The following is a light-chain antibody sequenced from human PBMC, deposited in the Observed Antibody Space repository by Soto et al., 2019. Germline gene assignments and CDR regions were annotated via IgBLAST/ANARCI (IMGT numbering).Light chain of an antibody. CDR2: EAS. CDR1: ESINKW. J-gene: IGKJ1*01. Sequence: DSHMTQSPSTLSASVGDRVTITCRSRESINKWLAWYQEKPGKAPRLLIYEASTLASGVPSRFSGSGSGTEFTLTIGSLQPDEFATYYCQQSNGYFGQGTKVDIK. V-gene: IGKV1-5*01. CDR3: QQSNGY.